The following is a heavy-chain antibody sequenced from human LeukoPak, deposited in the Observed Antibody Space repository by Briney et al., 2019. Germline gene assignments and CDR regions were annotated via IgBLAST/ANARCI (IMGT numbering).Heavy chain of an antibody. Sequence: GGSLRLSCAASGFTFSTYGMHWVRQVPGKGLEWVAVIWNDGSNKYYADSVKGRFTISRDNSKNTLYLQMNSLRAEDTAVYYCARGLEGFDYWGQGTLVTVSS. CDR2: IWNDGSNK. V-gene: IGHV3-33*01. CDR3: ARGLEGFDY. CDR1: GFTFSTYG. J-gene: IGHJ4*02.